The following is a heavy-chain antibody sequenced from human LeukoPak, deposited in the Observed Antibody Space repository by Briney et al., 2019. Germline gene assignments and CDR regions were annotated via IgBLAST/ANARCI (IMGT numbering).Heavy chain of an antibody. V-gene: IGHV4-4*02. CDR3: ARSGSMTVTTEFDY. CDR1: GGSISSSNW. J-gene: IGHJ4*02. D-gene: IGHD4-11*01. CDR2: IYHSGST. Sequence: SETLSLTCAVSGGSISSSNWWSWVRQPPGKGLEWIGEIYHSGSTNYNPSLKSRVTISVDRSKNQFSLKLGSVTAADTAVYYCARSGSMTVTTEFDYWGQGTLVTVSS.